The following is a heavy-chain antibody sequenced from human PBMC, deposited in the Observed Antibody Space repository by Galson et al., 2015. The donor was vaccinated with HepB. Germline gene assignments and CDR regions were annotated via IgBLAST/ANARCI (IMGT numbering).Heavy chain of an antibody. CDR2: TYYRSEWYN. J-gene: IGHJ4*02. D-gene: IGHD2-15*01. CDR3: ARAIGYCSGGSCPRSYYFDY. V-gene: IGHV6-1*01. Sequence: CAISGDSVSSNSAAWNWIRQSPSRGLEWLGRTYYRSEWYNDYAVSVKSRITINPDTSKNQFSLQLNSVTPEDTAVYYCARAIGYCSGGSCPRSYYFDYWGQGTLVTVSS. CDR1: GDSVSSNSAA.